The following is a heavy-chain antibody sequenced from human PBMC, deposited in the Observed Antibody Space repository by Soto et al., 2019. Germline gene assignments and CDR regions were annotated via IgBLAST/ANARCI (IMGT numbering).Heavy chain of an antibody. CDR2: VYYSGST. CDR1: VGSISSGAYF. V-gene: IGHV4-31*03. CDR3: GRGPSSADYHDY. Sequence: SETLSLTCSVSVGSISSGAYFWSWIRQHPGRGLEWIGYVYYSGSTYYNPSLKSRVTISIDTTKNQFSLKLSSVTAADTAVYYSGRGPSSADYHDYWGQGTPVTVSS. D-gene: IGHD3-22*01. J-gene: IGHJ4*02.